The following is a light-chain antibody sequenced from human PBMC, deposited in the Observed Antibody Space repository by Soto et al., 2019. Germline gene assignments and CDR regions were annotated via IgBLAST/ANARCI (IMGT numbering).Light chain of an antibody. CDR2: GAT. J-gene: IGKJ4*01. CDR1: QSVRAW. V-gene: IGKV1D-12*01. Sequence: DIPMTQSPSSVSASVGDSVTITCRASQSVRAWLAWYQQKEGKAPKLLIYGATSLLRGVPRRFSGSGSGTDFTLTISGLLPEDFATYYCQQGNSLPLTFGGGTKVESK. CDR3: QQGNSLPLT.